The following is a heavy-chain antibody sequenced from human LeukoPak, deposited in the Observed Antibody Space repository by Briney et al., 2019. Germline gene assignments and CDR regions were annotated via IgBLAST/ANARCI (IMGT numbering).Heavy chain of an antibody. D-gene: IGHD3-3*01. CDR2: IYTSGST. Sequence: PSQTLSLTCTVSGGSISSGSYYWSWIRQPAGKGLEWIGRIYTSGSTYYNPSLKSRVTISVDTSKNQFSLKLSSVTAADTAVYYCARDQEYYDFWSGYWRFDPWGQGTLVTVSS. V-gene: IGHV4-61*02. CDR1: GGSISSGSYY. J-gene: IGHJ5*02. CDR3: ARDQEYYDFWSGYWRFDP.